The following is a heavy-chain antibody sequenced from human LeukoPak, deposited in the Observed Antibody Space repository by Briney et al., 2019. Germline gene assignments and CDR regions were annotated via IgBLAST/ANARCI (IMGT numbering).Heavy chain of an antibody. CDR3: AKDHELLWFGELCGFDY. V-gene: IGHV3-23*01. J-gene: IGHJ4*02. D-gene: IGHD3-10*01. CDR2: ISGSGGST. CDR1: GFTFSSYG. Sequence: DPGGTLRLSCAASGFTFSSYGMSWVRQAPGKGLEWVSAISGSGGSTYYADSVKGRFTISRDNSKNTLYLQMNSLRAEDTAVYYCAKDHELLWFGELCGFDYWGQGTLVTVSS.